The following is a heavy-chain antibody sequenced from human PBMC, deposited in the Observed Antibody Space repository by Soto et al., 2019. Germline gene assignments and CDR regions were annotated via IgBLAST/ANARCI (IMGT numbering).Heavy chain of an antibody. CDR2: INTGNGNT. J-gene: IGHJ6*02. CDR1: GYNFTTYA. D-gene: IGHD3-3*01. CDR3: ARGERLYYSYSGMDV. Sequence: QVQLVQSGAEVKKPGASVKVSCKASGYNFTTYAMLWVRQAPGQRPEWMGGINTGNGNTKYSPKFQGRVTITRDTSASTAYRELSSLKSEDTAVEYCARGERLYYSYSGMDVWGQGSTVTVSS. V-gene: IGHV1-3*04.